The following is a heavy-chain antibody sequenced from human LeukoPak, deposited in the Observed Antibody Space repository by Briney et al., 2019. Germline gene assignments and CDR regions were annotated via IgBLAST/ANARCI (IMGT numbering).Heavy chain of an antibody. CDR3: AKRTGVIITGDY. Sequence: PGGSLRLSCAASGFTFSSYGMHWVRQAPGKGLEWVAVISYDGSNKYYADSVKGRFTISRDNSKNTLYLQMNSLRAEDTAVYYCAKRTGVIITGDYWGQGPWSPSPQ. CDR2: ISYDGSNK. J-gene: IGHJ4*02. V-gene: IGHV3-30*18. D-gene: IGHD3-10*01. CDR1: GFTFSSYG.